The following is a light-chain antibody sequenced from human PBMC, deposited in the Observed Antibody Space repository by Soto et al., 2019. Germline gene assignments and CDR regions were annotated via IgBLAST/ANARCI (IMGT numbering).Light chain of an antibody. CDR1: QSVSSK. CDR3: QQYDKWSGT. J-gene: IGKJ1*01. Sequence: EIVLTQSPGTLSLSPGERATLSCRASQSVSSKLAWYQQKPGQAPRLLFYGASTGATGIPARFSGSGSETEFTLSISSLQSEDFVVYYCQQYDKWSGTFGQATNLDIK. V-gene: IGKV3-15*01. CDR2: GAS.